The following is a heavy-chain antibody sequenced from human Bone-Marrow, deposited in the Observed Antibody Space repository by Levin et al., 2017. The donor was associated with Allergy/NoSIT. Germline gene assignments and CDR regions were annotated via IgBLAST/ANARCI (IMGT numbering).Heavy chain of an antibody. J-gene: IGHJ6*02. CDR2: IKQDGSEK. V-gene: IGHV3-7*01. D-gene: IGHD6-13*01. CDR1: GFTFSSYW. CDR3: ARKGFIAAAGTRYYYYYGMDV. Sequence: PGGSLRLSCAASGFTFSSYWMSWVRQAPGKGLEWVANIKQDGSEKYYVDSVKGRFTISRDNAKNSLYLQMNSLRAEDTAVYYCARKGFIAAAGTRYYYYYGMDVWGQGTTVTVSS.